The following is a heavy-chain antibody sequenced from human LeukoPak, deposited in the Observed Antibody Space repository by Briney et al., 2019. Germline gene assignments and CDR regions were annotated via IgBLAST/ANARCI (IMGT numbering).Heavy chain of an antibody. V-gene: IGHV3-21*01. J-gene: IGHJ4*02. CDR1: GFTFSSYS. CDR3: ARKVPSAQSDF. Sequence: PGGSLRLSCAGSGFTFSSYSMNWVRQAPGKGLEWVSAISGNSFWIYYADSVKGRFTISRDNAKNSLYLQMDSLGADDTAVYYCARKVPSAQSDFWGQGTLVTVSS. CDR2: ISGNSFWI.